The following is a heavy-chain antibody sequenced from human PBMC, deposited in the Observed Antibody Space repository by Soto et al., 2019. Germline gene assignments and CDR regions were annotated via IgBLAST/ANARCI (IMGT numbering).Heavy chain of an antibody. CDR1: GGSISSTNW. J-gene: IGHJ5*02. CDR3: ATNTYSGITNWFDP. V-gene: IGHV4-4*02. CDR2: TYHTGST. Sequence: QVQLQESGPGLVKPSGTLSLTCAVSGGSISSTNWWSWVRQTPGKGLEWIGETYHTGSTNYHPSLKSRVAISIDQSKNQFSLKLNSVTAADTAVYYCATNTYSGITNWFDPWGRGTLVTVSS. D-gene: IGHD1-26*01.